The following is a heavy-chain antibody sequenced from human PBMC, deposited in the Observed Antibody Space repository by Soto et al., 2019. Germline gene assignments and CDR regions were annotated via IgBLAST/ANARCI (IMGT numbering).Heavy chain of an antibody. J-gene: IGHJ4*02. CDR3: ARWTYCGGDCYWLDF. D-gene: IGHD2-21*02. V-gene: IGHV4-31*03. CDR2: IYYSGST. Sequence: PSETLSLTCTVSGGSISSGGYYWGWIRQHPGKGLEWIGYIYYSGSTYYNPSLNSRVTISLDTSKNQFSLNLNSVTAADTAIYYCARWTYCGGDCYWLDFWGQGTLVTVSS. CDR1: GGSISSGGYY.